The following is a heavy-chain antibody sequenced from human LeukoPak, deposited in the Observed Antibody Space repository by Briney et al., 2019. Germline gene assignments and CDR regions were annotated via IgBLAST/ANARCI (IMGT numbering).Heavy chain of an antibody. CDR2: IIPIFGTA. CDR1: GGTFSSYA. D-gene: IGHD6-13*01. Sequence: SVRVSCKASGGTFSSYAISWVRQTPGQGLEWMGGIIPIFGTANYAQKFQGRVTITADESTSTAYMELSSLRSEDTAVYYCARDPYSSRFPGFDPWGQGTLVTVSS. V-gene: IGHV1-69*13. CDR3: ARDPYSSRFPGFDP. J-gene: IGHJ5*02.